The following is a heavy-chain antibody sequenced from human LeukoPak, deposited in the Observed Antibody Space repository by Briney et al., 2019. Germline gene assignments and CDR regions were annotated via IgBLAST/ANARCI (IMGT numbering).Heavy chain of an antibody. Sequence: GGSLRLSCAASGFTFSNAWMSWVRQAPGKGLEWVGRIKTNTGGGTADYAAPVKGRFTISRDDSKNTLYLQMNSLKTEDTAVYYCTTDPYVGVHFDYWGQGTLVTGSS. CDR1: GFTFSNAW. D-gene: IGHD1-26*01. J-gene: IGHJ4*02. V-gene: IGHV3-15*01. CDR2: IKTNTGGGTA. CDR3: TTDPYVGVHFDY.